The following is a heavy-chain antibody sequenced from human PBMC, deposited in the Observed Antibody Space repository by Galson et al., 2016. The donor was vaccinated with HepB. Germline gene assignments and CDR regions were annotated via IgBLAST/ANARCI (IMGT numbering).Heavy chain of an antibody. CDR2: TYDSERI. CDR3: ARDPYSNYGNYGMDV. CDR1: GGSISSSNR. J-gene: IGHJ6*02. V-gene: IGHV4-4*02. Sequence: SETLSLTCAVSGGSISSSNRWSWVRQPPGKGLEWIGETYDSERINYNPSLKSRVTISADKSKNHFSLKLSSVTAADTAVYYCARDPYSNYGNYGMDVWGQGTTVTVSS. D-gene: IGHD4-11*01.